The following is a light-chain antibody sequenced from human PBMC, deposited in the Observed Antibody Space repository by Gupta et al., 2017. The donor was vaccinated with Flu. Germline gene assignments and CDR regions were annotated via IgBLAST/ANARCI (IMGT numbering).Light chain of an antibody. CDR2: AAS. Sequence: PSSLSASVGDTVTITCRADEDIYNLLLWFQQKPGKAPKCLIYAASSLHSGVPLRFSGSGSGADFSLTISGLQPEDFGTYFCQQYRHYPPTFGPGTTVDVK. CDR1: EDIYNL. V-gene: IGKV1-16*01. CDR3: QQYRHYPPT. J-gene: IGKJ3*01.